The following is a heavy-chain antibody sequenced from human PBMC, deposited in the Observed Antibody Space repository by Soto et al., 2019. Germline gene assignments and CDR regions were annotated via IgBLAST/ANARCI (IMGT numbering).Heavy chain of an antibody. CDR3: TRGTQQRHLDY. CDR2: ISSSGRTI. D-gene: IGHD6-13*01. J-gene: IGHJ4*02. V-gene: IGHV3-48*03. CDR1: GFTFSSYE. Sequence: GGSLRLSCAASGFTFSSYEMSWVRQAPGKGLEWVSYISSSGRTIYYTDSVKGRFTISRDNAKNSLYLQLNSLRVEDTALFYCTRGTQQRHLDYWGQGTLVTVSS.